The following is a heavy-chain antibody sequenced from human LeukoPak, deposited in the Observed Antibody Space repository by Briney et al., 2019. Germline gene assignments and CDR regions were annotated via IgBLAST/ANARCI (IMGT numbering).Heavy chain of an antibody. CDR1: GGSFSGYY. CDR3: ARELTIRRYFDY. CDR2: TNHSGST. J-gene: IGHJ4*02. D-gene: IGHD1-1*01. Sequence: SETLSLTCAVYGGSFSGYYWSWIRQPPGKGLEWIGETNHSGSTNYNPSLKSRVTISVDTSKNQFSLKLSSVTAADTAVYYCARELTIRRYFDYWGQGTLVTVSS. V-gene: IGHV4-34*01.